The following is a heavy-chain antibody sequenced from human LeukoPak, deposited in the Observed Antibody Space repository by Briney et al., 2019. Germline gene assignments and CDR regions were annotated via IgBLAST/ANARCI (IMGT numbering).Heavy chain of an antibody. Sequence: ASVKVSCKASGYTFTSYDINWVRQATAQGLEWMGWMNPNSGNTGYAQKFQGKVTMTRNTYISTAYMELSSLRSEDTAVYYCAREGPTHFDYWGQGTLVTVSS. CDR1: GYTFTSYD. CDR3: AREGPTHFDY. J-gene: IGHJ4*02. CDR2: MNPNSGNT. V-gene: IGHV1-8*01.